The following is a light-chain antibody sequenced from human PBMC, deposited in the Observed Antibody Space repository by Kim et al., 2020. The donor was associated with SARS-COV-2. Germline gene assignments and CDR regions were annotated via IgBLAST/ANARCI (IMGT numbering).Light chain of an antibody. J-gene: IGKJ1*01. Sequence: ASTGDRVTLPWRVSQGISSYLAWYQQKPGKAPKLLIYAASTLQSGVPSRFSGSGSGTDFTLTISCLQSEDFATYYCQQYYSYPRTFGQGTKVDIK. CDR1: QGISSY. CDR3: QQYYSYPRT. V-gene: IGKV1-8*01. CDR2: AAS.